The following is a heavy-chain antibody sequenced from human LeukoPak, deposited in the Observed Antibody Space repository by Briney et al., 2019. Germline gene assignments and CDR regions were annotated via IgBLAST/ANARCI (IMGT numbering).Heavy chain of an antibody. V-gene: IGHV4-59*02. CDR3: ASSNIYYYYMDV. Sequence: SETLSLTCTVSGGSVSNYYWSWIRQSPGKGLEWIGYIYYTETSYNPSLKSRVTISADTSKNQFSLKLYSVTAADTAVYYCASSNIYYYYMDVWGKGTTVTVSS. J-gene: IGHJ6*03. D-gene: IGHD4/OR15-4a*01. CDR1: GGSVSNYY. CDR2: IYYTET.